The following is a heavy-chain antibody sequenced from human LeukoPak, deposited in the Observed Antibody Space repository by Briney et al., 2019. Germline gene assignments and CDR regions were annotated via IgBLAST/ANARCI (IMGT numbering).Heavy chain of an antibody. CDR2: INPGGSST. CDR1: GFAFSSYW. CDR3: ARSGYVLFDY. V-gene: IGHV3-74*01. Sequence: PGGSLRLSCAASGFAFSSYWMHWVRQVPGKGLVWVSRINPGGSSTAYADSVKGRFTISRDNAKNSPYLQMNSLRAEDTAVYYCARSGYVLFDYWGQGTLVTVSS. J-gene: IGHJ4*02. D-gene: IGHD3-16*01.